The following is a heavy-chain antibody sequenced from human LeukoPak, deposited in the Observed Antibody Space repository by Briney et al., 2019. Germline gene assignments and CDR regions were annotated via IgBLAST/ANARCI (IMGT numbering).Heavy chain of an antibody. V-gene: IGHV3-48*03. CDR1: VFTFSSYE. J-gene: IGHJ6*03. CDR3: ARLRGYYILTGYYFDYYYMDV. D-gene: IGHD3-9*01. CDR2: ISSSGSTI. Sequence: PGGSLSLSCAASVFTFSSYEMNWVRQAPGKGLEWVSYISSSGSTIYYADSVKGRFTISRDNAKNSLYLQMNSLRAEDTAVYYCARLRGYYILTGYYFDYYYMDVWGKGTRVTVSS.